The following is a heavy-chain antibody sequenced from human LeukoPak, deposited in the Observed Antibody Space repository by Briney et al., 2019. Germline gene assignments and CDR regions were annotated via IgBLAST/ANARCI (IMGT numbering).Heavy chain of an antibody. J-gene: IGHJ4*02. D-gene: IGHD2-2*02. CDR3: AKSRSSSSTSCYNY. CDR1: GFPSSSYA. CDR2: ISGSGAST. V-gene: IGHV3-23*01. Sequence: PGGSLRLSCAASGFPSSSYAMNWVRQAPGKGLEWVSAISGSGASTYYADSVKDRFTLSRDDSKNTLYLQMNSLRAEDTAVYYCAKSRSSSSTSCYNYWGQGTLVTVSS.